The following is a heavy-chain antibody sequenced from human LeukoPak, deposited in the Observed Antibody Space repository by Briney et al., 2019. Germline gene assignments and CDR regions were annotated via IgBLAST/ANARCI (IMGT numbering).Heavy chain of an antibody. CDR2: ISSSGSTI. Sequence: GSLRLSCAASGFTFSDYYMSWIRQAPGKGLEWVSYISSSGSTIYYADSVKGRFTISRDNAKNSLYLQMNSLRAEDTAVYYCARGYCSSTSCYDYYYYYMDVWGKGTTVTISS. J-gene: IGHJ6*03. D-gene: IGHD2-2*01. CDR1: GFTFSDYY. V-gene: IGHV3-11*01. CDR3: ARGYCSSTSCYDYYYYYMDV.